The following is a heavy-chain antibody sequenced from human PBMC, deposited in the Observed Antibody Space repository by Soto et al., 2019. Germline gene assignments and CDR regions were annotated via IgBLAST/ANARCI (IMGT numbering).Heavy chain of an antibody. CDR3: AKSMLWFGEFHL. D-gene: IGHD3-10*01. V-gene: IGHV3-9*01. Sequence: EVQLVESGGALVQPGKSLTLSCAASGFTFDDYGMHWVRQAPGKGLEWVSGISWNSGTTDYADSVKGRFTISRDNARNSLFLQMNSLRPEDTAFYYCAKSMLWFGEFHLWGRGTLVTVSS. CDR1: GFTFDDYG. J-gene: IGHJ4*02. CDR2: ISWNSGTT.